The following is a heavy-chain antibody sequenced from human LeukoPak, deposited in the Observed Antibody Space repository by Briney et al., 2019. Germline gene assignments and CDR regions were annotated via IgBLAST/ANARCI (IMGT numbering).Heavy chain of an antibody. D-gene: IGHD2/OR15-2a*01. Sequence: PGGSLRLSCAASGFNLNSYWIGWVRQAPGKGLEWLANINQDGSEKYYVDSVKGRFTISRDNAKNSLYLQMNSLRAEDTAVYYCTTFYSRLTDYWGQVTLVTVSS. CDR1: GFNLNSYW. CDR3: TTFYSRLTDY. J-gene: IGHJ4*02. CDR2: INQDGSEK. V-gene: IGHV3-7*05.